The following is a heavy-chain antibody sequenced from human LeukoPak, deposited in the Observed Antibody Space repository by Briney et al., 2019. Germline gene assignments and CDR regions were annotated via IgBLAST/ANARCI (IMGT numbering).Heavy chain of an antibody. CDR3: ARDSPWGSLMPYYYGMDV. CDR1: GFTFSDYY. J-gene: IGHJ6*02. CDR2: ISSSGSTI. D-gene: IGHD3-16*01. V-gene: IGHV3-11*01. Sequence: GGSLRLSCAASGFTFSDYYMSWIRQAPGKGLEWVSYISSSGSTIYYADSVKGRFTISRDNAKNSLYLQMNSLRAEDTAVYYCARDSPWGSLMPYYYGMDVWGQGTTVTVSS.